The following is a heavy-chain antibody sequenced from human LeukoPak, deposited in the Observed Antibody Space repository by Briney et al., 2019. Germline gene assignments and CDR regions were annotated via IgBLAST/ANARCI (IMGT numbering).Heavy chain of an antibody. CDR1: VGSISSRTYY. D-gene: IGHD6-6*01. J-gene: IGHJ4*02. Sequence: PSETLPLTRTVSVGSISSRTYYLGWIRQPPGKGPAWVGGVYYSGSTYYNPSLKSRVTISVDTSKNQFSLKLSSVTAADTAVYYCARHASSIAARRGFDYWGQGTLVTVSS. CDR2: VYYSGST. CDR3: ARHASSIAARRGFDY. V-gene: IGHV4-39*01.